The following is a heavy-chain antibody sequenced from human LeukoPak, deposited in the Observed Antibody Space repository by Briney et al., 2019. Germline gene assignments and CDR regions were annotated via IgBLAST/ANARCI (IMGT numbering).Heavy chain of an antibody. V-gene: IGHV4-34*01. CDR2: INHSGST. CDR3: ARDGYNYNWFDP. CDR1: GGSFSGYY. Sequence: SETLSLTCAVYGGSFSGYYWSWIRQPPGKGLERIGEINHSGSTNYNPSLKSRVTISVDTSKNQFSLKLSSVTAADTAVYYCARDGYNYNWFDPWGQGTLVTVSS. J-gene: IGHJ5*02. D-gene: IGHD5-24*01.